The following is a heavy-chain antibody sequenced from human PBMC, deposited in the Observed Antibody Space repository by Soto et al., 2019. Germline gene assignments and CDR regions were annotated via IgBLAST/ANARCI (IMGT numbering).Heavy chain of an antibody. V-gene: IGHV4-34*01. Sequence: SETLSLTCAFYGGSFSGYDWSLIRQPPGKGLEWIGEINHSGSTNYNPSLKSRVTISVDTSKNQFSLKLSSVTAADTAVYYCARGHGDYDLFAYWGQGTLVTVSS. D-gene: IGHD4-17*01. CDR2: INHSGST. CDR3: ARGHGDYDLFAY. CDR1: GGSFSGYD. J-gene: IGHJ4*02.